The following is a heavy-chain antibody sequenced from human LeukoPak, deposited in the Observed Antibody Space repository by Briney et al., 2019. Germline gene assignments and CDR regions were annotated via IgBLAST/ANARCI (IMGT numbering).Heavy chain of an antibody. CDR1: GHTFTNDD. Sequence: GASVQVSCKASGHTFTNDDISWVRQAPGQGLEWMGWISAYNGNTNYAQKLQGRVTMTTDTSTSTAYMELRSLRSDDTAVYYCARDKGLSGYYYYMDVWGKGTTVTVSS. D-gene: IGHD1-26*01. CDR2: ISAYNGNT. CDR3: ARDKGLSGYYYYMDV. J-gene: IGHJ6*03. V-gene: IGHV1-18*01.